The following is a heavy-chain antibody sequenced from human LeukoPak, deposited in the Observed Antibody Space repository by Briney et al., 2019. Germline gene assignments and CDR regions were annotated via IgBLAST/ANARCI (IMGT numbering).Heavy chain of an antibody. CDR1: GYTFTSYR. D-gene: IGHD3-10*01. J-gene: IGHJ6*03. CDR2: ISAYNGNT. Sequence: GASVKVSCKASGYTFTSYRISWVRQAPGQGLEWTGWISAYNGNTNYVQNFQGRVTMTTDTSTSTAYMELRSLRSDDTAMYYCARVPIPEVLWFGEEQGGYYYYYMDVWGKGTTVTISS. CDR3: ARVPIPEVLWFGEEQGGYYYYYMDV. V-gene: IGHV1-18*01.